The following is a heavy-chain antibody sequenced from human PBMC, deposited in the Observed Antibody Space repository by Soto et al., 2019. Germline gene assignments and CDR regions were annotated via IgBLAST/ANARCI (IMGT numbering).Heavy chain of an antibody. CDR1: GFTFSSYG. CDR3: AKDGSGYYYGMDV. CDR2: ISYDGSNK. D-gene: IGHD2-15*01. Sequence: QVQLVESGGGVVQPGRSLRLSCAASGFTFSSYGMHWVRQAPGKGLEWVAVISYDGSNKYYADSVKGRFTISRDNSKNTLYLQMNSLRAEYTAVYYCAKDGSGYYYGMDVWGQGTTVTVSS. V-gene: IGHV3-30*18. J-gene: IGHJ6*02.